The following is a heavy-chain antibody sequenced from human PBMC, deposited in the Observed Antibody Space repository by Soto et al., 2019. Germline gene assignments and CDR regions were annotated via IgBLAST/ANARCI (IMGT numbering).Heavy chain of an antibody. CDR3: ARGLGSYWGY. J-gene: IGHJ4*02. D-gene: IGHD1-26*01. Sequence: QVQLQQWGAGLLKPSETLSLTCAVYGGSFSGYYWSWIRQPPGKGLEWIGEINHSGSTNYNPSLTSRVTISVDTSQNHFSLKLSSVTAADTAVYYCARGLGSYWGYWGQGTLVTVSS. CDR2: INHSGST. V-gene: IGHV4-34*01. CDR1: GGSFSGYY.